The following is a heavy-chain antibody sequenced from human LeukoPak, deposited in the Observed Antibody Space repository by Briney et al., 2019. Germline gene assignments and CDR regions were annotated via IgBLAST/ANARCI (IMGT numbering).Heavy chain of an antibody. CDR2: VNPGGSIA. Sequence: GGSLRLSCAATGFTFNNYWIHWVRQAPGKGLVWVSRVNPGGSIANFADSVKGRFTISRDNAKNTVYLQTSSLTAEDTAVYYCVRGTYHAYYMDVWGKGTTVTVSS. CDR3: VRGTYHAYYMDV. CDR1: GFTFNNYW. D-gene: IGHD3-16*01. V-gene: IGHV3-74*01. J-gene: IGHJ6*03.